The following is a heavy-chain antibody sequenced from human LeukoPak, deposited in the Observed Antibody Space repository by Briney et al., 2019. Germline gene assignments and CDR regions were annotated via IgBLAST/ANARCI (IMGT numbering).Heavy chain of an antibody. D-gene: IGHD2-2*01. CDR1: GYSFTSYW. V-gene: IGHV5-51*01. J-gene: IGHJ5*02. Sequence: GESLKISCKGSGYSFTSYWIGWVRQMPGKGLEWMGIIYPGDSDTRYSPSFQGQVTISADKSISTAYLQWSSLKASDTAMYYCAREHCSSTSCNNWFDPWGQGTLVTVSS. CDR3: AREHCSSTSCNNWFDP. CDR2: IYPGDSDT.